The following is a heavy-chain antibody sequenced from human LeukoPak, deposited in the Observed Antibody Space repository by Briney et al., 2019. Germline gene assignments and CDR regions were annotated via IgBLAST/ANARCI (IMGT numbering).Heavy chain of an antibody. J-gene: IGHJ6*03. D-gene: IGHD3-10*01. Sequence: ASVKVSCKASGYTFTGYYMHWVRQAPGQGLEWMGWINPNSGGTNYAQKFQGRVTMTRDTSISTAYMELSRLRSDDTAVYYCARLASRMVRDAYYYYYYMDVWGKGTTVTISS. V-gene: IGHV1-2*02. CDR3: ARLASRMVRDAYYYYYYMDV. CDR1: GYTFTGYY. CDR2: INPNSGGT.